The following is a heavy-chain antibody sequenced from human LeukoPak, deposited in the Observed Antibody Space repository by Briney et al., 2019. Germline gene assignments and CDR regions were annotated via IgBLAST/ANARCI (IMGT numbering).Heavy chain of an antibody. D-gene: IGHD3-22*01. CDR3: AKDGIGGVGFIGMIVVASSKYYFDY. Sequence: PGGSLRLSCAASGFTFSSYAMSWVRQAPGKGLEWVSAISGSGGSTHYADSVKGRFAISRDNSKNTLYLQMNSLRAEDTAVYYCAKDGIGGVGFIGMIVVASSKYYFDYWGQGTLVTVSS. CDR1: GFTFSSYA. CDR2: ISGSGGST. V-gene: IGHV3-23*01. J-gene: IGHJ4*02.